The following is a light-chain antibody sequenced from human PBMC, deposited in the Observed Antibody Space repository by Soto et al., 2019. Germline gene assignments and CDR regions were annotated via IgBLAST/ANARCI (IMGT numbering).Light chain of an antibody. CDR3: QPYNSYSRT. Sequence: IQMTESPSTLSASVGDRVTITCRASQSIDSWLAWYQHKPGKAPKLLIFKASTLETGVPSRFSGSGSETEFTLTISSLQPDDSATYYCQPYNSYSRTFGQGTKV. CDR1: QSIDSW. J-gene: IGKJ1*01. CDR2: KAS. V-gene: IGKV1-5*03.